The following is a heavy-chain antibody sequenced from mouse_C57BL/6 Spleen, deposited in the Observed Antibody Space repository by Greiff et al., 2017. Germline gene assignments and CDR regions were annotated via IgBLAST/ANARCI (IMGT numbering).Heavy chain of an antibody. J-gene: IGHJ4*01. CDR1: GYAFSSSW. Sequence: QVQLKQSGPELVKPGASVKISCKASGYAFSSSWMNWVKQRPGKGLEWIGRIYPGDGDTNYNGKFKGKATLTAYKSSSTAYMQLSSLTSEDSAVYFCASQLRPYAMDYWGQGTSVTVAS. V-gene: IGHV1-82*01. D-gene: IGHD3-2*02. CDR2: IYPGDGDT. CDR3: ASQLRPYAMDY.